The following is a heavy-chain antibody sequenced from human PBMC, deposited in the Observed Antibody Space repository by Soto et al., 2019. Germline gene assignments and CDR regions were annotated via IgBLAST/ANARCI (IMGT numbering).Heavy chain of an antibody. CDR2: SSNSGTFS. Sequence: GGSLRLSCEGSGFTCSDYYISLIRQAPGKGLEWISYSSNSGTFSRYADSVKGRFSISRDNTKNLLYLQMNSLRAEDTAVYYCARSGDNYNRLEYWGKGTPVTVSS. V-gene: IGHV3-11*06. CDR3: ARSGDNYNRLEY. D-gene: IGHD1-1*01. CDR1: GFTCSDYY. J-gene: IGHJ4*02.